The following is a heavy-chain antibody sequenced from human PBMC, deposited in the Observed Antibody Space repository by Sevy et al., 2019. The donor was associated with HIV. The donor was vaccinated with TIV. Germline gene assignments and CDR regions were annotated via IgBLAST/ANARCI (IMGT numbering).Heavy chain of an antibody. CDR2: ISGSGGST. CDR3: AKDGKYSSGWYDVSAFDI. Sequence: GGSLRLSCAASGFTFSSYAMSWVRQAPGKGLEWVSAISGSGGSTYYADSVKRRFTISRDNSKNTLYLQMNSLRAEDTAVYYCAKDGKYSSGWYDVSAFDIWGQGTMVTVSS. CDR1: GFTFSSYA. D-gene: IGHD6-19*01. V-gene: IGHV3-23*01. J-gene: IGHJ3*02.